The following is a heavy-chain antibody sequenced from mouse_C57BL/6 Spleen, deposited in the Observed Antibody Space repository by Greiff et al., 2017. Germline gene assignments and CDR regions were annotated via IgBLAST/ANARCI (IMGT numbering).Heavy chain of an antibody. Sequence: VQLQQSGPELVKPGASVKISCKASGYSFTGYFMNRVKQSHGKSLEWIGRINPYNGDTFSNQKFKGKATLTVDKSSSTAHMELLSLTYEYFAVYYCARRGGMVTTGYYFGYWGQSTTLTVSS. D-gene: IGHD2-2*01. CDR2: INPYNGDT. CDR3: ARRGGMVTTGYYFGY. J-gene: IGHJ2*01. CDR1: GYSFTGYF. V-gene: IGHV1-37*01.